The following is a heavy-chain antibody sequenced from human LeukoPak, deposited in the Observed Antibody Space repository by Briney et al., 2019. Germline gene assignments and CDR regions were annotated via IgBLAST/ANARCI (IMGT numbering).Heavy chain of an antibody. D-gene: IGHD3-9*01. J-gene: IGHJ5*02. CDR3: ARGIIVNSRYFDWLSFSNWIDP. CDR1: GGSFSGYY. CDR2: INHSGST. Sequence: SETLSLTCAVYGGSFSGYYWSWIRQPPGKGLEWIGEINHSGSTNYNPSLKSRVTISVDTSKNQFSLKLSSVTAADTAVYYCARGIIVNSRYFDWLSFSNWIDPWGQGTLVTVSS. V-gene: IGHV4-34*01.